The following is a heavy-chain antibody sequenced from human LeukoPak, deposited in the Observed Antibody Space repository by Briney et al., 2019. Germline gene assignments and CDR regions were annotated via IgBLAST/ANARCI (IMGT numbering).Heavy chain of an antibody. CDR3: APAPFTP. V-gene: IGHV3-48*01. CDR1: GFTFTSYS. J-gene: IGHJ5*02. CDR2: ISIRSSAI. D-gene: IGHD2-2*01. Sequence: GGTLRLSCAASGFTFTSYSMNWVRQAPGKGLEWVSYISIRSSAIYYADSVKGRFTISRDNAKNSLYLQMNPLRADDRAVFHCAPAPFTPGARGPLVTVS.